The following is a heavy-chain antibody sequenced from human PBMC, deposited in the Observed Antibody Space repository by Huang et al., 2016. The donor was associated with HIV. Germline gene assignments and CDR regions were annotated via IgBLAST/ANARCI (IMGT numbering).Heavy chain of an antibody. CDR1: GYTFSNYG. CDR3: ARDVVGSGASYCDY. J-gene: IGHJ4*02. CDR2: ISADNGNT. V-gene: IGHV1-18*04. D-gene: IGHD1-26*01. Sequence: QVQLVQSGAEVKKPGASVKVSCKASGYTFSNYGISWVRQAPGQGLEWMAWISADNGNTDYAQKVQGRVSMTTDTSTSTAYMELRSLRSDDTAVYYCARDVVGSGASYCDYWGQGTLVTVSS.